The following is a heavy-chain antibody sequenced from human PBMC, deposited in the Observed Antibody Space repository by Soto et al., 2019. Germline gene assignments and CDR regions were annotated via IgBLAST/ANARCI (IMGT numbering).Heavy chain of an antibody. CDR1: GFTFSSYA. V-gene: IGHV3-23*01. Sequence: EVQLLESGGGLVQPGGSLRLSCAASGFTFSSYAMSWVRQAPGKGLEWVSAISGSGGSTYYADSVKGRFTISRDNSKNPLYLQMNSLRAEDTAVYYCAKGRHYDFWSGYYFRPSFDYWGQGTLVTVSS. D-gene: IGHD3-3*01. CDR2: ISGSGGST. J-gene: IGHJ4*02. CDR3: AKGRHYDFWSGYYFRPSFDY.